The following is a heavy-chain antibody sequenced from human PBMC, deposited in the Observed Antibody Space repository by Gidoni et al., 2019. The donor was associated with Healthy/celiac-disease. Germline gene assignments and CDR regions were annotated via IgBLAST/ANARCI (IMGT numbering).Heavy chain of an antibody. J-gene: IGHJ6*02. Sequence: EVQLVESGGGLVQPGRSLRLSCTASGFTFGDYAMSWVRQAPGKGLEWVGFIRSKAYGGTTEYAASVKGRFTISRDDSKSIAYLQMNSLKTEDTAVYYCTRETSSWYPTNYGMDVWGQGTTVTVSS. CDR1: GFTFGDYA. CDR3: TRETSSWYPTNYGMDV. CDR2: IRSKAYGGTT. V-gene: IGHV3-49*04. D-gene: IGHD6-13*01.